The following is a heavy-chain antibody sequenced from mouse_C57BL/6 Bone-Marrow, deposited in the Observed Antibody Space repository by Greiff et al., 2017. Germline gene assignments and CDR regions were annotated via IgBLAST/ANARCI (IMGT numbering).Heavy chain of an antibody. CDR3: ARPYYGNYWYFDV. Sequence: QVQLQQPGAELVKPGASVKMSCKASGYTFTSYWITWVKQRPGQGLEWIGDIYPGSGSTNYNEKFKSKATLTVDTSSSTAYMQLSSRTSDDSAVYYCARPYYGNYWYFDVWGTGTTVTVSS. V-gene: IGHV1-55*01. CDR1: GYTFTSYW. J-gene: IGHJ1*03. CDR2: IYPGSGST. D-gene: IGHD2-10*01.